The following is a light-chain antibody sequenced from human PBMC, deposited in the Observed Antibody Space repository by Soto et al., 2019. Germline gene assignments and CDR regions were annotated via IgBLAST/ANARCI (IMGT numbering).Light chain of an antibody. CDR2: AAS. CDR1: QGISSY. J-gene: IGKJ2*01. CDR3: QQYYSYPHT. V-gene: IGKV1-8*01. Sequence: IRMTQSPSSFSASTGDRVTITCRASQGISSYLAWYQQKPGKAPKLLIYAASTLQSGVPSRFSGSGSGTDFTLTISCLQSEDFATYYCQQYYSYPHTFGQGTKLEIK.